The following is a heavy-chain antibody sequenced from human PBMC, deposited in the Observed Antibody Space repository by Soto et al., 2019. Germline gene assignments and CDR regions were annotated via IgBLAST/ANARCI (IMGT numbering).Heavy chain of an antibody. V-gene: IGHV3-30-3*01. CDR1: GFTFSSYA. Sequence: GGSLRLSCAASGFTFSSYAMHWVRQAPGKGLEWVAVISYDGSNKYYADSVKGRFTISRDNSKNTLYLQMNSLRAEDTAVYYCARQPKSSGSYYYYYYGMDVWGQGTTVTVSS. J-gene: IGHJ6*02. D-gene: IGHD3-10*01. CDR2: ISYDGSNK. CDR3: ARQPKSSGSYYYYYYGMDV.